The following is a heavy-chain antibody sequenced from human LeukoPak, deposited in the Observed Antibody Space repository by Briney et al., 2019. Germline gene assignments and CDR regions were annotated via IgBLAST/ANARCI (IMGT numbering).Heavy chain of an antibody. J-gene: IGHJ4*02. CDR1: GFTFNMYT. CDR2: ISYDGNNK. V-gene: IGHV3-30-3*01. D-gene: IGHD2-15*01. Sequence: PGRSLRLSCAASGFTFNMYTMHWVRQAPGKGLEWVALISYDGNNKYYADSVKGRFTISRDNSKNTLYLQMNSLRAEDTAVYYGARERKIVVGIQKLDYWGQGAWVTVSS. CDR3: ARERKIVVGIQKLDY.